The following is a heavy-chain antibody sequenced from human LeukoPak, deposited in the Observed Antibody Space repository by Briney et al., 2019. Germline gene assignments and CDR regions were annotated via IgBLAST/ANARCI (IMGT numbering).Heavy chain of an antibody. V-gene: IGHV4-30-2*01. CDR2: IYHSGST. CDR3: ARDGSHGGQEFDY. J-gene: IGHJ4*02. Sequence: PSQTLSLNCIVSGGSISIGGYYWSWIRQPPGKGLEWIGYIYHSGSTYFNPSLRSRVTISIDGSKNQFSLKLSSVTAADTAVYYCARDGSHGGQEFDYWGLGTLVTASS. D-gene: IGHD2-15*01. CDR1: GGSISIGGYY.